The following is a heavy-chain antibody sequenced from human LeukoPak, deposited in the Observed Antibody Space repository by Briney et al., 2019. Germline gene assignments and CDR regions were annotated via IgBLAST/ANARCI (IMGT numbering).Heavy chain of an antibody. J-gene: IGHJ6*04. V-gene: IGHV3-48*04. Sequence: GGSLRLSCVASGFTFSDFSLNWVRQAPGKGLEWISYIGSAIYYADSVKGRFTISRDNAKNSLYLQMNSLRAEDTAVYYCAELGITMIGGVWGKGTTVTISS. D-gene: IGHD3-10*02. CDR2: IGSAI. CDR3: AELGITMIGGV. CDR1: GFTFSDFS.